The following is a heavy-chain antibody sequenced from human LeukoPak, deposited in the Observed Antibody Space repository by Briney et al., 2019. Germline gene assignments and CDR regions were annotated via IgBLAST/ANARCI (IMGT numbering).Heavy chain of an antibody. J-gene: IGHJ4*02. CDR3: ARKTPRFGDYDY. Sequence: GGSLRLSCAASGFTVSSSYMSWVRQAPGKGLEWVPLIYSAGSTYYADSVKGRFTISRDNSKNTLYLQMNSLRAEDTAVYYCARKTPRFGDYDYWGQGTLATVSS. V-gene: IGHV3-66*01. CDR1: GFTVSSSY. CDR2: IYSAGST. D-gene: IGHD2-15*01.